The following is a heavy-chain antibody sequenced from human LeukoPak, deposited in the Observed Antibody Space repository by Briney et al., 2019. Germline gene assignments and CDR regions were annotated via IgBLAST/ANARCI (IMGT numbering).Heavy chain of an antibody. D-gene: IGHD2-2*01. CDR3: ARPLGYCSSTSCYGLRFDP. V-gene: IGHV1-2*02. J-gene: IGHJ5*02. CDR2: INPNSGGT. Sequence: ASVKVSCKASGYTFTGYYMHWVRQAPGQGLEWMGWINPNSGGTNYAQKFQGRVTMTRDTSISTAYMELSRLRSDDTAVYYCARPLGYCSSTSCYGLRFDPWGQGTLVTVSA. CDR1: GYTFTGYY.